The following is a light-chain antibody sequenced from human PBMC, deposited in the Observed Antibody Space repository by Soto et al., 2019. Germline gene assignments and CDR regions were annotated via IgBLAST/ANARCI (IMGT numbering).Light chain of an antibody. CDR3: QQYNGYWT. Sequence: DIQMTQSPSTLSASVGDRVTITCRASQSISDSLAWYQQKPGKAPKLLIYEASSLKSGVPSRFSGSRSGTENTLTISSLQPDDSAPNTCQQYNGYWTFGQGTKLEIK. J-gene: IGKJ1*01. V-gene: IGKV1-5*03. CDR1: QSISDS. CDR2: EAS.